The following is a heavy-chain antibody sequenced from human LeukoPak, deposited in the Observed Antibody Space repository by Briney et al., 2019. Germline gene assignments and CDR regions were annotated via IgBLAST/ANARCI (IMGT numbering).Heavy chain of an antibody. Sequence: TGGSLRLSCAASGFTFSSYAMSWVRQAPGKGLEWVSAISGSGGSTYYADSVKGRFTISRDNSKNTLYLQMNSLRAEDTAVYYCAKAGGYCSGGSCYSFPWFDPWGQGTLVTVSS. CDR3: AKAGGYCSGGSCYSFPWFDP. D-gene: IGHD2-15*01. CDR2: ISGSGGST. J-gene: IGHJ5*02. V-gene: IGHV3-23*01. CDR1: GFTFSSYA.